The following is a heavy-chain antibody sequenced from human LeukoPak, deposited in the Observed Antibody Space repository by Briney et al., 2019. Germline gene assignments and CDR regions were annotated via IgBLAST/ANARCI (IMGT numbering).Heavy chain of an antibody. CDR1: GYTFTGYY. V-gene: IGHV1-2*02. D-gene: IGHD3-3*01. Sequence: ASVKVSCKASGYTFTGYYMHWVRQAPGQGLEWMGWINPNSGGTNYAQKFQGRVTMTRDTSISTAYMELSRLRSDDTAVYYCARDPQRRYYDFWGMDVWGKGTTVTVSS. J-gene: IGHJ6*03. CDR2: INPNSGGT. CDR3: ARDPQRRYYDFWGMDV.